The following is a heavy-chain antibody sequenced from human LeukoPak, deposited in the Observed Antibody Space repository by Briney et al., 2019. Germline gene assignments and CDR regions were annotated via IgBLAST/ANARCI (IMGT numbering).Heavy chain of an antibody. J-gene: IGHJ5*02. CDR1: GGSISSYY. V-gene: IGHV4-59*01. CDR3: ASGGYCSTTSCYPNWFDP. D-gene: IGHD2-2*01. Sequence: SETLSLTCTVSGGSISSYYWSWIRQPPGKGLEWIGYVSYTGSTNFNPSLKSRVTISIDTSKNQFSLKLSSVTAADTAVYYCASGGYCSTTSCYPNWFDPWGQGTLVTVSS. CDR2: VSYTGST.